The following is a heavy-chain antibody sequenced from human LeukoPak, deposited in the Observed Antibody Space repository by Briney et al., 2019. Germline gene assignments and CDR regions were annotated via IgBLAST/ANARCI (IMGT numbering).Heavy chain of an antibody. J-gene: IGHJ4*02. CDR3: ARDGEMATILDY. CDR2: IIPIFGTA. CDR1: GGTFSSYA. D-gene: IGHD5-24*01. V-gene: IGHV1-69*05. Sequence: EASVKVSCKASGGTFSSYAISWVRQAPGQGLEWMGRIIPIFGTANYAQKFQGRVTITTGESTSTAYMELSSLRSEDTAVYYCARDGEMATILDYWGQGTLVTVSS.